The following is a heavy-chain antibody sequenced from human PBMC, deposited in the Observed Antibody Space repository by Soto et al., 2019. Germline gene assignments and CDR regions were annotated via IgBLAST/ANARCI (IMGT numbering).Heavy chain of an antibody. Sequence: EVQLVESGGGLVQPGGSLRLSCAASGFTFSDHYMDWVRQAPGKGLEWVGRTRNKANSYTTEYAASVKGRFTISRDDSKNSLYLQMNSLKTEDTAVSYCARERHDYGDYGALDYWGQGTLVTVSS. CDR3: ARERHDYGDYGALDY. D-gene: IGHD4-17*01. CDR1: GFTFSDHY. CDR2: TRNKANSYTT. V-gene: IGHV3-72*01. J-gene: IGHJ4*02.